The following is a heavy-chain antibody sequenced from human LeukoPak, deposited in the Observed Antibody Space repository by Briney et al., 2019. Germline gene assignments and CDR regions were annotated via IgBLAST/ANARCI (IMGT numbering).Heavy chain of an antibody. CDR1: GGTFNSYA. V-gene: IGHV1-69*01. Sequence: ASVKVSCKASGGTFNSYAISWVRQAPGQGHEWMGGIIPIFGTANYAQKFQGRVTITADESTSTAYMELSSLRSEDSAVYYWARAKDYYGMDVWGQGTTVTVSS. CDR2: IIPIFGTA. J-gene: IGHJ6*02. CDR3: ARAKDYYGMDV.